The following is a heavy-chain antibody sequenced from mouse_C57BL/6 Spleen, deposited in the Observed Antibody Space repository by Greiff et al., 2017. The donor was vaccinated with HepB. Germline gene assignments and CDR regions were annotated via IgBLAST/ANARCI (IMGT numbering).Heavy chain of an antibody. J-gene: IGHJ3*01. CDR3: ARRGLYDYDWFAY. V-gene: IGHV1-69*01. D-gene: IGHD2-4*01. Sequence: QVQLQQSGAELVMPGASVKLSCKASGYTFTSYWMHWVKQRPGQGLEWIGEIDPSDSYTNYNQKFKGKSTLTVDKSSSTAYMQLSSLTSEDSAVYYCARRGLYDYDWFAYWGQGTLVTVSA. CDR1: GYTFTSYW. CDR2: IDPSDSYT.